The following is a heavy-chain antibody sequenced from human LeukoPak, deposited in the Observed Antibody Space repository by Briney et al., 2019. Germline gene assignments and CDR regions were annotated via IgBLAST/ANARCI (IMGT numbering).Heavy chain of an antibody. Sequence: ASVKLSCKVSGYTLTELSMHWVRQAPGKGRGWMGGFDPEDGETIYAQKFQGRVTMTEDTSTDTAYMELSSLRSEDTAAYYCAREGGSGSYMDYYFDYWGQGTLVTVSS. CDR1: GYTLTELS. V-gene: IGHV1-24*01. J-gene: IGHJ4*02. D-gene: IGHD3-10*01. CDR2: FDPEDGET. CDR3: AREGGSGSYMDYYFDY.